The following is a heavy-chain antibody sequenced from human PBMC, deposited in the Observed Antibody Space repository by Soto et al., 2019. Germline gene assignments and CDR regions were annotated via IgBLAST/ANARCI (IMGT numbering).Heavy chain of an antibody. CDR2: INPSGGST. Sequence: ASVKVSCKSSGYTLIMYYIHWMRQAPGQGLEWMGLINPSGGSTTYAQKFQGRVTMTRDTSTSTVYMDLSSLRSEDTAVYYCARSPYSSGYYYAIDYWGQGTQVTVSS. D-gene: IGHD3-22*01. CDR3: ARSPYSSGYYYAIDY. CDR1: GYTLIMYY. J-gene: IGHJ4*02. V-gene: IGHV1-46*01.